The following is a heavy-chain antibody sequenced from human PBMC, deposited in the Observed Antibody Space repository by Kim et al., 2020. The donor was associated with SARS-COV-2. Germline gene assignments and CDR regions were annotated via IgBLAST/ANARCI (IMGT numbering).Heavy chain of an antibody. CDR3: ARRGYCSCGSCYLSRCYYDVDV. J-gene: IGHJ6*02. CDR2: IYYSGST. D-gene: IGHD2-15*01. CDR1: GGSISSGGYY. Sequence: SETLSLTCTVSGGSISSGGYYWSWIRQHPGKGLVWIGYIYYSGSTYYNPSLKSRVTISVDTSKNQFSLKLSSVTAADTAVYYCARRGYCSCGSCYLSRCYYDVDVWGQGTTVTVSS. V-gene: IGHV4-31*03.